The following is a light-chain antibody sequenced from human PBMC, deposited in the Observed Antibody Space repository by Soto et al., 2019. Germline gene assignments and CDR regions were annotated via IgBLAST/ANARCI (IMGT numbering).Light chain of an antibody. J-gene: IGKJ4*01. Sequence: DIQMTQSPSSLSASIGDRVTITCRASQGIRNDLAWYQQRPGKDPKRLIYAASTLQSGVPSRFNGNGAGTEFTITIDSLQSEDFATYYWTQHNSYPVTFGGGTKVEIK. CDR1: QGIRND. V-gene: IGKV1-17*01. CDR3: TQHNSYPVT. CDR2: AAS.